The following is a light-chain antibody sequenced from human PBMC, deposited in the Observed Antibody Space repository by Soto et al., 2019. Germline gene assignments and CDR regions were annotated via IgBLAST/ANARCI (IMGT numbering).Light chain of an antibody. J-gene: IGKJ4*01. CDR1: QSFSSSY. CDR3: QHYRTS. V-gene: IGKV3-20*01. Sequence: EIVLTQSPGTLPLSPGERATLSCRASQSFSSSYLAWYQQKPGQAPRQLIYGASSRATGIPDRFSGSGSGTVFTLTITRLEPEDFAVYYCQHYRTSFGGGTRVEIK. CDR2: GAS.